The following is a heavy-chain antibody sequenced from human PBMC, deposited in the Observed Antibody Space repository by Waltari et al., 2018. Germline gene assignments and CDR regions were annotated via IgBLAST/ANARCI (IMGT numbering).Heavy chain of an antibody. V-gene: IGHV3-21*06. J-gene: IGHJ4*01. D-gene: IGHD3-3*01. CDR1: GFTFSIYG. CDR2: ISGSSSSI. CDR3: ARGSQAEWLLNDH. Sequence: CAASGFTFSIYGSNWVRQAPGKGLEWGASISGSSSSIFYTESVKGRFTISRDNAKNSVYLQMNTLRAEDTAVYSCARGSQAEWLLNDHWGQGTLVTVSS.